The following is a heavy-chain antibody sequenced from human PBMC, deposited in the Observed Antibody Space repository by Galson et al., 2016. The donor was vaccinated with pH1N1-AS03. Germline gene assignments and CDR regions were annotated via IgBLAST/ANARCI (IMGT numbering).Heavy chain of an antibody. CDR3: AKAGIEISSGWYGRFDF. CDR1: GYSFISYA. J-gene: IGHJ4*02. Sequence: SVKVSCKASGYSFISYAIHWVRQAPGQRPEWMGWLNTGTGDTIYSQKFQDRVTITRDTSASTAYMELSRLRSEDTAVYYCAKAGIEISSGWYGRFDFWGQGTLVTVSS. D-gene: IGHD6-19*01. CDR2: LNTGTGDT. V-gene: IGHV1-3*04.